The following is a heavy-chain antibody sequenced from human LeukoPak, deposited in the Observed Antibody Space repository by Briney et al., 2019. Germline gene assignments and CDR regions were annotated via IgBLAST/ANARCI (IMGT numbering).Heavy chain of an antibody. V-gene: IGHV3-30*02. Sequence: GGSLRLSCAASGFTFSSYGMHWVRQAPGKGLEWVAFIRYDGSNKYYADSVKGRFTISRDNSKNTLYLQMNSLRAEDTAVYYCARADSAVPAAPWGYWGQGTLVTVSS. CDR3: ARADSAVPAAPWGY. J-gene: IGHJ4*02. D-gene: IGHD2-2*01. CDR2: IRYDGSNK. CDR1: GFTFSSYG.